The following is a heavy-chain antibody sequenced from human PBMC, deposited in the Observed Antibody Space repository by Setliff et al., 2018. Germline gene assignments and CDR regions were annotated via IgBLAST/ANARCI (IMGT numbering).Heavy chain of an antibody. J-gene: IGHJ4*02. D-gene: IGHD2-2*01. Sequence: TLSLTCTVSGGSISSYYWSWIRQPPGKGLEWIGYVYTSGSTNYNPSLKSRVTISVDTSKNQFSLKLSSVTAADTAVYYCARGPPDFVVVPAAAKFDYWGPGTLVTVSS. V-gene: IGHV4-4*08. CDR3: ARGPPDFVVVPAAAKFDY. CDR2: VYTSGST. CDR1: GGSISSYY.